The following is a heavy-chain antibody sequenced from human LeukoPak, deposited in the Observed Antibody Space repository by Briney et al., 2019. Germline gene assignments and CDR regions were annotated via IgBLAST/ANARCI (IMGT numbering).Heavy chain of an antibody. CDR2: IHYSGST. J-gene: IGHJ4*02. CDR1: GGSISSYY. CDR3: AREAIDGIDY. Sequence: SETLSLTCTVSGGSISSYYWSWIRQPPGKGLEWIGYIHYSGSTNYNPSLKSRVTISVDTSKNQFSLKLSSVTAADTAVYYCAREAIDGIDYWGQGTLVTVSS. V-gene: IGHV4-59*01.